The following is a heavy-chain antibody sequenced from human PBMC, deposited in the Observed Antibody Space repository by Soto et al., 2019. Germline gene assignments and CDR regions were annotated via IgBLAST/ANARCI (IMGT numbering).Heavy chain of an antibody. CDR3: STADSSYYYGMDV. CDR2: IYYSGST. V-gene: IGHV4-31*03. D-gene: IGHD3-22*01. J-gene: IGHJ6*02. CDR1: GDSISSGGYY. Sequence: QVQLQESGPGLVKPSQTLSLTCTVSGDSISSGGYYWSWIRQHPGKGLEWIGHIYYSGSTYYNPSLKSRVTISVDTSKNQLSLKLSSVTAADTAVYYCSTADSSYYYGMDVWGQGTTITVSS.